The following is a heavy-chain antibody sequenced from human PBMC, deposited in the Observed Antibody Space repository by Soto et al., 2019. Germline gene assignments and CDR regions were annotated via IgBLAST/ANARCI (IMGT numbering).Heavy chain of an antibody. D-gene: IGHD6-13*01. CDR3: ARDYGFPGVAAADY. J-gene: IGHJ4*02. CDR1: GYTFTSYG. Sequence: QVQLVQSGAEVKKPGASVKVSCKASGYTFTSYGISWVRQAPGQGLDWMGWVSEYNGNTNYAQKLQGRVTMTTDTSTSTAYMELRSLRSDDVAVYYCARDYGFPGVAAADYWGKGTLVTVSS. CDR2: VSEYNGNT. V-gene: IGHV1-18*03.